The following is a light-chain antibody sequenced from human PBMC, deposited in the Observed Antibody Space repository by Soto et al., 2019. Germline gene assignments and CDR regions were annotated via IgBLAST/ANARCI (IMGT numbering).Light chain of an antibody. J-gene: IGLJ3*02. CDR2: EDN. Sequence: NFMLTQTHSVSESPGKTVTISCTRSSGSIASNYVQWYQQRPGSSPTTVIYEDNHRPSGVPGRFSASIDSSSNSASLTIFGPKAEDEADYYCQSYDSSNHWVFGGGTKVTVL. CDR1: SGSIASNY. V-gene: IGLV6-57*01. CDR3: QSYDSSNHWV.